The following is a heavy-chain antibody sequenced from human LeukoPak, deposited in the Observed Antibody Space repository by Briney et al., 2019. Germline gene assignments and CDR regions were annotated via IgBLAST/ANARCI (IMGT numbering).Heavy chain of an antibody. CDR3: AGQKTMVRGGIPTPDY. Sequence: SETLSLTCTVSGGSISSSSYYWGWLRQPPGTGLEWIGSIYYSGSTYYNPSLKSRVAISVDTSKNQFSLKLSSVTAADTAVYYCAGQKTMVRGGIPTPDYWGQGTLVTVSS. V-gene: IGHV4-39*07. D-gene: IGHD3-10*01. J-gene: IGHJ4*02. CDR2: IYYSGST. CDR1: GGSISSSSYY.